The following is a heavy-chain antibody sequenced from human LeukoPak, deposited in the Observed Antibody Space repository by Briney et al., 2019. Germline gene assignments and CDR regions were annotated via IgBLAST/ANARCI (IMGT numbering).Heavy chain of an antibody. J-gene: IGHJ5*02. CDR3: ARQLYSSSWYVYGWFDP. Sequence: SETLSLTCTVSGGSISGYYWSWIRQPPGKGLEWIGYIYYSGSTNYNPSLKSRVTISVDTSKNQFSLKLSSVTAADTAVYYCARQLYSSSWYVYGWFDPWGRGTLVTVSS. CDR2: IYYSGST. D-gene: IGHD6-13*01. CDR1: GGSISGYY. V-gene: IGHV4-59*08.